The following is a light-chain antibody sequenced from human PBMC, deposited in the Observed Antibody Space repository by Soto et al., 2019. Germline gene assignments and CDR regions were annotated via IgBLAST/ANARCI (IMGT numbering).Light chain of an antibody. Sequence: QSVLTQPPSVSEAPRQRVTISCSGSSSNVGNNAVNWYQQLPGKAPKLLIYYDDLLPSGVSDRFFGSKSGTSASLAISGLQSEDEADYYCAVWDDRLNGPVFGGGTKLTVL. J-gene: IGLJ2*01. CDR2: YDD. CDR1: SSNVGNNA. CDR3: AVWDDRLNGPV. V-gene: IGLV1-36*01.